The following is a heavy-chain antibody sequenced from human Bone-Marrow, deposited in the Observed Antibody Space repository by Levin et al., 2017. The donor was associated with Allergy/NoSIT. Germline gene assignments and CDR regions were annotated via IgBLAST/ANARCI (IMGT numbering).Heavy chain of an antibody. CDR2: LNWNGGTI. V-gene: IGHV3-9*01. CDR1: GYKFNDYA. Sequence: PGGSLRLSCTAYGYKFNDYAMHWVRQVQGKGLEWVSGLNWNGGTIHYADSVKGRFTISRDNAKNSLFLQMNSLRPDDTALYYCTKGVDTQVPYGLDVWGRGTAVTVSS. CDR3: TKGVDTQVPYGLDV. D-gene: IGHD5-18*01. J-gene: IGHJ6*02.